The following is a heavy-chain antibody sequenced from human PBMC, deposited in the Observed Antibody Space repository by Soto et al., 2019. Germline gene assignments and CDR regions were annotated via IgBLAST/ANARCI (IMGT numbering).Heavy chain of an antibody. D-gene: IGHD3-3*01. Sequence: GGSLRLSCAASGFTVSSNYMSWVRQAPGKGLEWVSVIYSGGSTYYAGSVKGRFTISRDNSKNTLYLQMNSRRAEDTAVYYCASPAYYDFWSGSEKGVAGSDYWGQGTLVTVSS. CDR2: IYSGGST. V-gene: IGHV3-66*01. CDR1: GFTVSSNY. CDR3: ASPAYYDFWSGSEKGVAGSDY. J-gene: IGHJ4*02.